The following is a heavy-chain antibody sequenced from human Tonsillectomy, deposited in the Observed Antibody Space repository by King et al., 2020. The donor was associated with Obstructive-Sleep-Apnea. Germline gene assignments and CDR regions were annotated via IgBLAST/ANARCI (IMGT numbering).Heavy chain of an antibody. CDR2: ISYDGNNK. D-gene: IGHD4-23*01. CDR1: GFTFSLFP. V-gene: IGHV3-30*04. Sequence: VQLVESGGGVVQPGRSLRLSCAASGFTFSLFPMHWVRQAPGKGLDWVTVISYDGNNKYYADSVKGRFTITRDNSQNTLYRQMNSLRAEEPAVYYCAVDGFVSTVVTPGYFDFWGQGTLVTVSS. J-gene: IGHJ4*02. CDR3: AVDGFVSTVVTPGYFDF.